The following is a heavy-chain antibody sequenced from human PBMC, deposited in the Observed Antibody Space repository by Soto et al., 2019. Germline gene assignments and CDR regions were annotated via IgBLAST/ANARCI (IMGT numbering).Heavy chain of an antibody. CDR1: GGSISSGDYY. CDR3: ARFGHSGGYFPSYFDS. CDR2: INHSGST. J-gene: IGHJ4*02. D-gene: IGHD3-22*01. V-gene: IGHV4-30-2*01. Sequence: PSESLSLTCTVSGGSISSGDYYWTWIRQPPGTGLEWIGEINHSGSTNYNPSLKSRVTISVDRSKNQFFLDLNYVTAADTAVYYCARFGHSGGYFPSYFDSWGQGTLVTVSS.